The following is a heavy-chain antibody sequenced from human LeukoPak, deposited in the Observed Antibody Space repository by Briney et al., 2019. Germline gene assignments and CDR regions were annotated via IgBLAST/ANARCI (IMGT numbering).Heavy chain of an antibody. CDR1: GGSFSGFY. J-gene: IGHJ3*02. CDR3: ARSTVYFDAFDI. Sequence: SETLSLTCAVYGGSFSGFYWSWIRQPPGKGLEWIGEINHSGSTNYNPSLKSRVTISVDTSKNQFSLKLSSVTAADTAVYYCARSTVYFDAFDIWGQGTMVTVSS. CDR2: INHSGST. D-gene: IGHD2/OR15-2a*01. V-gene: IGHV4-34*01.